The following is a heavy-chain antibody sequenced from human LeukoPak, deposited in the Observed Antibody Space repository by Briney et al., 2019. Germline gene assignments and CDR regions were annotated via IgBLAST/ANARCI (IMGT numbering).Heavy chain of an antibody. J-gene: IGHJ6*03. CDR2: IYHSGST. CDR1: GGSISSGTYY. CDR3: ARGPSPYYYYMDV. Sequence: SETLSLTCTVSGGSISSGTYYWAWIRQPPGKGLEWIGTIYHSGSTYYNPSLKSRVTISVDTSKNQFSLKLSSVTAADTAVYYCARGPSPYYYYMDVWGKGTTVTISS. V-gene: IGHV4-39*07.